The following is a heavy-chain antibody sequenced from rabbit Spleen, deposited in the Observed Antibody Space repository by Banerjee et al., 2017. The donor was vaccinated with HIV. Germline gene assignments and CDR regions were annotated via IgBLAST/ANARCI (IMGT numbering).Heavy chain of an antibody. CDR1: GLSFSVTYY. Sequence: QSLEESGGDLVKPGASPTLTCAASGLSFSVTYYVCWVRQAPGKGLEWIGCIHTTIGRTWYASWVNGRFTISKPSSTTATLQMTSLTAADTATYFCARDTSSSFSSYGMDLWGQGTLVTVS. CDR2: IHTTIGRT. D-gene: IGHD1-1*01. V-gene: IGHV1S40*01. CDR3: ARDTSSSFSSYGMDL. J-gene: IGHJ6*01.